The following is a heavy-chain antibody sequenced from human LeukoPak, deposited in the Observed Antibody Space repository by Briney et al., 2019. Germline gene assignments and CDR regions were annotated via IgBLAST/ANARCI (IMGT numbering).Heavy chain of an antibody. CDR3: ANEYSKGDV. J-gene: IGHJ3*01. D-gene: IGHD4-11*01. CDR1: GFTFSNFA. Sequence: GGSLRLSCPASGFTFSNFAMTWVRQAPGEGLEWVSTIGASGGSTYYADSVKGRFTISRDNSKNTLYLQMNSLRAEDAAVYYCANEYSKGDVWGQGTMVTVSS. CDR2: IGASGGST. V-gene: IGHV3-23*01.